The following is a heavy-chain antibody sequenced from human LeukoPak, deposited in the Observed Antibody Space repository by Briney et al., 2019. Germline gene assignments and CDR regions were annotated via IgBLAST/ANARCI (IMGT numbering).Heavy chain of an antibody. CDR1: GGSISSYY. D-gene: IGHD6-13*01. Sequence: SETLSFTCTVSGGSISSYYWSWIRQPPGKGLEWIGYIYYSGSANYNPSLKSRVTISVDTSKNQFSMKLSSVTAADTAVYYCARHKHSSSWYDRLVPYYYYGMDVWGQGTTVTVSS. CDR2: IYYSGSA. J-gene: IGHJ6*02. CDR3: ARHKHSSSWYDRLVPYYYYGMDV. V-gene: IGHV4-59*08.